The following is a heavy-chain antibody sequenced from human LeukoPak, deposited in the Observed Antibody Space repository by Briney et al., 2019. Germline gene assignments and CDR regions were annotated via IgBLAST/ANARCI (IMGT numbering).Heavy chain of an antibody. J-gene: IGHJ5*02. V-gene: IGHV1-69*04. D-gene: IGHD2-2*01. CDR3: ARDPNIVVVPAAELNWFDP. CDR1: GGTFSSYA. CDR2: IILILGIA. Sequence: SVKVSCKASGGTFSSYAISWVRQAPGQGLEWMGRIILILGIANYAQKFQGRVTITADKSTSTAYMELSSLRSEDTAVYYCARDPNIVVVPAAELNWFDPWGQGTLVTVSS.